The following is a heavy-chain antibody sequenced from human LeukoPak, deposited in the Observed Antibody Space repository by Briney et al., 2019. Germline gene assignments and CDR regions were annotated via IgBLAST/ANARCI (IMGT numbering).Heavy chain of an antibody. CDR2: ISSSSRTT. J-gene: IGHJ4*02. Sequence: PGGSLRLSYAASGFTFSSYSMNWVRQAPGKGLEWVSYISSSSRTTYYADSVKGRFTISRDDAKNSLYLQMISLRADDTAVYYCARGSDISDYWGQGTLVTVSS. CDR3: ARGSDISDY. V-gene: IGHV3-48*01. CDR1: GFTFSSYS. D-gene: IGHD3-9*01.